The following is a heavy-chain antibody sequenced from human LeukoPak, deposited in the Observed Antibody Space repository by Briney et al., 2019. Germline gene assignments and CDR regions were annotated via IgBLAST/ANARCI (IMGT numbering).Heavy chain of an antibody. J-gene: IGHJ4*02. CDR1: GFTFSSYW. CDR2: INGDGSST. D-gene: IGHD3-22*01. CDR3: ARSSYDDFDY. V-gene: IGHV3-74*01. Sequence: GGSLRLSCAASGFTFSSYWMHWVRQAPGKGLVWVSRINGDGSSTSYADSVKGRFTISRDNAKNTLYLQMNSLRAEDTAVYYCARSSYDDFDYWGQGTLVTVSS.